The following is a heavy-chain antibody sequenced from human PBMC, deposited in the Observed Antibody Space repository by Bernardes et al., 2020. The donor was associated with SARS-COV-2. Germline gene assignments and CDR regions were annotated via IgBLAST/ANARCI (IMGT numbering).Heavy chain of an antibody. CDR1: GGSISSGGYY. CDR2: IYYSGST. CDR3: ARDRKAYVDTAMVTHYYYYGMDV. Sequence: SETLSLTCTVSGGSISSGGYYWSWIRQHPGKGLEWIGYIYYSGSTYYNPSLKSRVTISVDTSKNQFSLKLSSVTAADTAVYYCARDRKAYVDTAMVTHYYYYGMDVWGQGTTVTVSS. D-gene: IGHD5-18*01. J-gene: IGHJ6*02. V-gene: IGHV4-31*03.